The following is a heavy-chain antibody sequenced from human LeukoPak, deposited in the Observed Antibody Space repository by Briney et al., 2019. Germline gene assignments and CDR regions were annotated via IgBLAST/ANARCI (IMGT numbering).Heavy chain of an antibody. CDR3: AGTELGYCTVTGCPLES. Sequence: SETLSLTCTVSGDSISNSRHYWSWIRQPAGKALEWIGRIYPSGNTNYNPSLKSRVSISLDTSKNQFSLNLKSVTAADTALYFCAGTELGYCTVTGCPLESWGQGTLVTVSS. D-gene: IGHD2-8*02. V-gene: IGHV4-61*02. CDR2: IYPSGNT. J-gene: IGHJ4*02. CDR1: GDSISNSRHY.